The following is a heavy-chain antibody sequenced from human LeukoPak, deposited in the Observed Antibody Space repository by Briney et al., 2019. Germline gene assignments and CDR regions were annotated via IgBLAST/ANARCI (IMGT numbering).Heavy chain of an antibody. CDR2: IPYDGSNK. D-gene: IGHD2-21*01. J-gene: IGHJ5*02. CDR3: AKDSVTIPTGWFDP. CDR1: GFTFSSYG. Sequence: GGSLRLSCAASGFTFSSYGMNWVRQAPGKGLEWVAVIPYDGSNKYYTDSVKGRFTISRDNSKNTLYLQMNSLRAEDTAVYYCAKDSVTIPTGWFDPWGQGTLVTVSS. V-gene: IGHV3-30*18.